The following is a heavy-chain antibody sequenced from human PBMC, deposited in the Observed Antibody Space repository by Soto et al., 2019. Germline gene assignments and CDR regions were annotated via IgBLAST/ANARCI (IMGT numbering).Heavy chain of an antibody. Sequence: PSETLSLSCTVSGDSVGSENYYWAWIRQSPGKGLEWIGYIYYSGTTNYNSHLKSRVTLSVDTSRNQFSLSLTSVSAADTAVYFCARSQRGRTAFTFAYRGQRALVIVSS. J-gene: IGHJ1*01. D-gene: IGHD1-26*01. V-gene: IGHV4-61*01. CDR2: IYYSGTT. CDR1: GDSVGSENYY. CDR3: ARSQRGRTAFTFAY.